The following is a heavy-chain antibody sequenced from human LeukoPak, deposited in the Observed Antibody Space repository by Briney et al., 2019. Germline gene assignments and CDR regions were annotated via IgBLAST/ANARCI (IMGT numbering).Heavy chain of an antibody. D-gene: IGHD3-10*01. CDR1: GYTFTSYG. V-gene: IGHV1-18*01. J-gene: IGHJ6*02. CDR2: ISAYNGNT. CDR3: ARASLWFGEFSYYYYGMDV. Sequence: ASVKVSCTASGYTFTSYGISWVRQAPGQGLEWMGWISAYNGNTNYAQKRQGRVTMTTDTSTSTAYMELRSLRSDDTAVYYCARASLWFGEFSYYYYGMDVWGQGTTVTVSS.